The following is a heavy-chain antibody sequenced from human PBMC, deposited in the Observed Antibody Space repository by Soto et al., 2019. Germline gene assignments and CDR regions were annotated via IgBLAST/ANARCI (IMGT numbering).Heavy chain of an antibody. J-gene: IGHJ4*02. CDR3: ARATYSNAWYRFDL. CDR1: GLTFSGYW. Sequence: GGSLGLSCEASGLTFSGYWMIWVRQAPGKGLGWVADIKHDGSVQYYVDSVKGRFTISRDNAKKLLYLQMNGLRAEDTALYYCARATYSNAWYRFDLWGQGTLVTVSS. CDR2: IKHDGSVQ. V-gene: IGHV3-7*03. D-gene: IGHD4-4*01.